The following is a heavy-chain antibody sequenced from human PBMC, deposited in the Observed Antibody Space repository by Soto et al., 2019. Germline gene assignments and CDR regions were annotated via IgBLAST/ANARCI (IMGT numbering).Heavy chain of an antibody. V-gene: IGHV1-69*11. CDR2: VTPRLGTA. J-gene: IGHJ6*02. CDR3: ARYRHCTGNSGHYYLVMDV. D-gene: IGHD2-8*02. CDR1: AGTVSSYA. Sequence: QVQLVQSGAEVKKPGSSVKVSCEASAGTVSSYAISWVRQAPGQGLEWMGGVTPRLGTANYAQKFQGRVTITADETTSTVSMELSSLRSEDTAMYYGARYRHCTGNSGHYYLVMDVWGQGTTVTVSS.